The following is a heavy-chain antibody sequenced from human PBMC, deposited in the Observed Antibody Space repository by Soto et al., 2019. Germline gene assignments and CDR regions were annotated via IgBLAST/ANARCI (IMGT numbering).Heavy chain of an antibody. V-gene: IGHV1-69*06. CDR2: IIPIFGTA. Sequence: SVKVSCKASGGTFSSYAISWVRQAPGQGLEWMGGIIPIFGTANYAQKFQGRVTITADKSTSTAYMELSSLRSEDTAAYYCARGHYYDSSGPLVSYYYYGMDVWGQGTTVTV. D-gene: IGHD3-22*01. CDR3: ARGHYYDSSGPLVSYYYYGMDV. CDR1: GGTFSSYA. J-gene: IGHJ6*02.